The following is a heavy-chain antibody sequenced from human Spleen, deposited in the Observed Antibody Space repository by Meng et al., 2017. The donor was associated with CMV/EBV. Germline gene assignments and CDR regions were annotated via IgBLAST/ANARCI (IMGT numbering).Heavy chain of an antibody. Sequence: GESLKISCAASGFTFSSYGMHWVRQAPGKGLEWVAFIRNDGNNKYYADSVKGRFTISRDNSKNSLYLQMNSLRAEDTAVYYCARNLPAALGSFDIWGQGTMVTVSS. CDR1: GFTFSSYG. V-gene: IGHV3-30*02. J-gene: IGHJ3*02. CDR2: IRNDGNNK. D-gene: IGHD2-2*01. CDR3: ARNLPAALGSFDI.